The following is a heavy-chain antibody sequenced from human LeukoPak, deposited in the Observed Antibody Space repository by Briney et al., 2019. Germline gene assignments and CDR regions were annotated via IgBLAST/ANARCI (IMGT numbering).Heavy chain of an antibody. CDR1: GFTVDDNY. CDR2: IYSGGST. V-gene: IGHV3-53*01. CDR3: ARHSEYGTSWFDY. J-gene: IGHJ4*02. D-gene: IGHD6-13*01. Sequence: GGSLRLSCAASGFTVDDNYMSWVRQAPGKGLEWVSVIYSGGSTYYADSVKGRFTISRDISKNTLNLQMNSLRVEDTAVYYCARHSEYGTSWFDYWGQGTPVTASS.